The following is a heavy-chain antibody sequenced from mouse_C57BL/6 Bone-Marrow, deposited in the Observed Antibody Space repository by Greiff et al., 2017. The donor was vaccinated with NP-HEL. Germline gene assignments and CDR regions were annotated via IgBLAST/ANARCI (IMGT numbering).Heavy chain of an antibody. CDR2: INPSNGGT. D-gene: IGHD1-1*01. CDR1: GYTFTSYW. Sequence: QVQLQQSGTELVKPGASVKLSCKASGYTFTSYWMHWVKQRPGQGLEWIGNINPSNGGTKYNEKFKSKATLTVDKSSSTAYMQLSSLTSEDSAVYYCARDWYYGSSYDYFDYWGQGTTLTVSS. CDR3: ARDWYYGSSYDYFDY. J-gene: IGHJ2*01. V-gene: IGHV1-53*01.